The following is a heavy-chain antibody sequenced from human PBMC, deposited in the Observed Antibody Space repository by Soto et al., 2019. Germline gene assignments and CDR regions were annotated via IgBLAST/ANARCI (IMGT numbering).Heavy chain of an antibody. V-gene: IGHV3-30*03. CDR3: TTSRITIFGVVTLIDY. D-gene: IGHD3-3*01. Sequence: PGGSLRLSCAASGFTFSSYGMHWVRQAPGKGLEWLAVISYDGSNKYCADSVKGRFTISRDNSKNTLYLQMNSLRAEDTAVYYCTTSRITIFGVVTLIDYWGQGTLVTVSS. J-gene: IGHJ4*02. CDR2: ISYDGSNK. CDR1: GFTFSSYG.